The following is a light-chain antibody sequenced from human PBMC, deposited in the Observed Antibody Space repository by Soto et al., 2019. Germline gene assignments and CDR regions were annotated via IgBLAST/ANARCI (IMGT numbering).Light chain of an antibody. CDR1: SSNIGAGYD. Sequence: QLVLPQPPSVSEATGQRVTSSCTGSSSNIGAGYDVHWYQQLPGTAPKLLIYGNSNRPSGVPDRFSGSKSGTSASLAITGLQAVDEADYYCQSYDSSVSVYVFGTGTKVTVL. J-gene: IGLJ1*01. V-gene: IGLV1-40*01. CDR2: GNS. CDR3: QSYDSSVSVYV.